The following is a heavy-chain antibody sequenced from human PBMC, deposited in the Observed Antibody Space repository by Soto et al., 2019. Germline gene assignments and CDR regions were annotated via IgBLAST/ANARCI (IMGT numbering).Heavy chain of an antibody. Sequence: QVQLVQSGAEVKKPGSSVKVSCKTSRDTFNKYAFNRVRQAPGQGLEWMGWIIPIFSSRNYAEKFQGRVTITADDSTSTAYMELRSLRFEDTAVYYCARGETYLGVWGQGTTVTVSS. CDR3: ARGETYLGV. CDR1: RDTFNKYA. J-gene: IGHJ6*02. V-gene: IGHV1-69*01. D-gene: IGHD3-16*01. CDR2: IIPIFSSR.